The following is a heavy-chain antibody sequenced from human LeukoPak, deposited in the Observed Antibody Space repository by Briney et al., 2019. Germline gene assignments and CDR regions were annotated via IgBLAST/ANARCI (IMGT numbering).Heavy chain of an antibody. D-gene: IGHD3-10*01. Sequence: PGGSLRLSCAASGFTSSSYWMSWVRQAPGKGLEWVANINQDGSEKYYVDSVKGRFTISRDNAKNSLYLQMNSLRAEDTAVYYCARDGRKRIMVRGTSNWFDPWGQGTLITVSS. J-gene: IGHJ5*02. CDR3: ARDGRKRIMVRGTSNWFDP. CDR2: INQDGSEK. CDR1: GFTSSSYW. V-gene: IGHV3-7*01.